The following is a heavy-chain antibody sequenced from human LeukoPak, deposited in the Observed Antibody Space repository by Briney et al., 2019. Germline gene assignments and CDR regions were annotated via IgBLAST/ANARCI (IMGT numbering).Heavy chain of an antibody. D-gene: IGHD3-22*01. CDR2: IKSKTDGGTT. CDR3: TTVLDYYDASGYHRGNY. V-gene: IGHV3-15*01. J-gene: IGHJ4*02. CDR1: GFTFANAW. Sequence: GGSLRLSCTASGFTFANAWMNWVRQGPGKGLEWVGRIKSKTDGGTTDYAAPVRGGFIISRDDSQNTLFLQVNSLKIEDTAVYHCTTVLDYYDASGYHRGNYWGQGTLVTISS.